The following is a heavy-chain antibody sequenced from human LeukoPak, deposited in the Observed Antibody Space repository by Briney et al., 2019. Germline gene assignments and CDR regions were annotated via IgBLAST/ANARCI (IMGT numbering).Heavy chain of an antibody. CDR2: IYPGDSDT. J-gene: IGHJ5*02. Sequence: GESLKISCKGSGYSFTSYWIGWVRQMPGKGLEWMGIIYPGDSDTRYSPSFQGQVTISADKSISTAYLQWSSLKASDTAMYYCARQYSSGWVGGWFDPWGQGTLVTVSS. V-gene: IGHV5-51*01. CDR1: GYSFTSYW. D-gene: IGHD6-19*01. CDR3: ARQYSSGWVGGWFDP.